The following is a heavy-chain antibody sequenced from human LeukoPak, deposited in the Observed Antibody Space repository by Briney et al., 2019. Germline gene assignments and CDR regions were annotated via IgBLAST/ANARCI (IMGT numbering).Heavy chain of an antibody. V-gene: IGHV1-8*01. CDR1: GYTFTSYD. Sequence: GASVKVSCKASGYTFTSYDINWVRQATGQGLEWMGWMNPNSGNTGYAQKFQGRVTMTRNTSISTAYMELSSLRSEDTAVYYCARGNPSGYSSSWYASEGDYWGQGTLVTASS. CDR2: MNPNSGNT. J-gene: IGHJ4*02. D-gene: IGHD6-13*01. CDR3: ARGNPSGYSSSWYASEGDY.